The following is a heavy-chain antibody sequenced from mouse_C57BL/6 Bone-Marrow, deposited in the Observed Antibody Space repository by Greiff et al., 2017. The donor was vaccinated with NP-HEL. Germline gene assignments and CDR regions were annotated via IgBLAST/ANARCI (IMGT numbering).Heavy chain of an antibody. J-gene: IGHJ3*01. CDR1: GFSLSTSGMG. D-gene: IGHD1-1*01. CDR3: ARRNYYGSKGFAY. CDR2: IYWDDDK. Sequence: QVTLKECGPGILQSSQTLSLTCSFSGFSLSTSGMGVSWIRQPSGKGLEWLAHIYWDDDKRSNPSLKSRLTISKDTSRNQVFLKITSVDTADTATYYCARRNYYGSKGFAYWGQGTLVTVSA. V-gene: IGHV8-12*01.